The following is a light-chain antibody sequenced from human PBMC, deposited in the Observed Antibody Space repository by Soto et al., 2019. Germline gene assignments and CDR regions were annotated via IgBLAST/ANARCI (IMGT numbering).Light chain of an antibody. CDR2: AAS. CDR1: QSIDNY. V-gene: IGKV1-39*01. J-gene: IGKJ3*01. Sequence: DIQVTQSPSSLSASVGDRVTVTCRTSQSIDNYLNWYQQKPGKAPKLLMYAASTLQSGVPPRFSGSGSETDFTLTISSLQPEDLATYYCQQSYTTLFTFGPGTKVDI. CDR3: QQSYTTLFT.